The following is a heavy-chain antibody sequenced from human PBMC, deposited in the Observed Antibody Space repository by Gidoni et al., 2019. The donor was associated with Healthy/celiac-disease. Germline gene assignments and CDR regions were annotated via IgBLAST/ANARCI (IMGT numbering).Heavy chain of an antibody. V-gene: IGHV1-69*09. CDR3: AREHTAAAAGTYLSEYFQH. D-gene: IGHD6-13*01. Sequence: QVQLVQSGAEVKKPGSSVKVSCKASGGTFSSYAISWVRQAPGQGLEWMGRIIPILGIANYAQKFQGRVTITADKSTSTAYMELSSLRSEDTAVYYCAREHTAAAAGTYLSEYFQHWGQGTLVTVSS. CDR2: IIPILGIA. J-gene: IGHJ1*01. CDR1: GGTFSSYA.